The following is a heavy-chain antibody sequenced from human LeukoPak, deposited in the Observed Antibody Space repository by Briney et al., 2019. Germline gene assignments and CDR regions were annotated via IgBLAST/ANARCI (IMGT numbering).Heavy chain of an antibody. CDR3: ARDKGGSPDY. D-gene: IGHD1-26*01. J-gene: IGHJ4*02. CDR2: IYYSGST. Sequence: SETLSLTCTVSGGSISSSSYYWGWIRQPPGKGLEWIGSIYYSGSTYYNPSLKSRVTISVDTSKNQFSLKLSSVTAADTAVYYCARDKGGSPDYWGQGTLVTVSS. V-gene: IGHV4-39*07. CDR1: GGSISSSSYY.